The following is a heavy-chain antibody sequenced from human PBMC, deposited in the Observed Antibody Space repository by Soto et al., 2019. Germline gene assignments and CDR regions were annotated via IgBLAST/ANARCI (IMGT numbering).Heavy chain of an antibody. CDR3: AHTIVVVSTAHDAFDV. Sequence: QITLKESGPTLVKPTQTLTLTCTFSGFSLSSIGVGVGWIRQPPGKALEWLGILYWDDDKHYSPFLKSRISIAKDTSKDQVVLTLTNMDPVDTATYYCAHTIVVVSTAHDAFDVWGQGTMVTVSS. CDR2: LYWDDDK. D-gene: IGHD2-2*01. CDR1: GFSLSSIGVG. J-gene: IGHJ3*01. V-gene: IGHV2-5*02.